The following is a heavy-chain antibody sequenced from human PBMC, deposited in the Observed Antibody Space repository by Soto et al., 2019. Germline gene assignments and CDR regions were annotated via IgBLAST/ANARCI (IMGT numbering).Heavy chain of an antibody. CDR1: GFTFSSCA. V-gene: IGHV3-33*08. CDR2: IWYDGSNK. CDR3: ARDYYYYDSLPPNWFDP. D-gene: IGHD3-22*01. J-gene: IGHJ5*02. Sequence: GGSLRLSCAASGFTFSSCAMHWVRQAPGKGLEWVAFIWYDGSNKYYADSVKGRFTISRDNSKNTLYLQMNSLRAEDTAVYYCARDYYYYDSLPPNWFDPWGQGTLVTVSS.